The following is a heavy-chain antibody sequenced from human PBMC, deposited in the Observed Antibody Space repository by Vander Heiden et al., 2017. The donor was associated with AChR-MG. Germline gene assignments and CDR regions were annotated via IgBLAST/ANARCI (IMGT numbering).Heavy chain of an antibody. CDR2: IRQDGRDK. V-gene: IGHV3-7*01. CDR1: GFTLSNYW. Sequence: EVQLVESGGGLVQPGASLRLSCAASGFTLSNYWMAWVRQAPEKGLEWVANIRQDGRDKYYVDSVKGRFTISRDNAKNSLYLEMNSLRGEDTAVYYCTRSVAGKDYWGQGTLVTVSS. D-gene: IGHD6-19*01. J-gene: IGHJ4*02. CDR3: TRSVAGKDY.